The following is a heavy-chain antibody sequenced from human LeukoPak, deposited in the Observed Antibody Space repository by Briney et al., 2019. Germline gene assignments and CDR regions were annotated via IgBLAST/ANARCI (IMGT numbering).Heavy chain of an antibody. CDR1: GFTFNRYA. V-gene: IGHV3-23*01. Sequence: PGGSLRLSCAASGFTFNRYALSWVRQAPGKGLEWVSDISGGGGSLFYADSVKGWFTISRDNSKNTLYLQMNRLRAEDTAVYLCAKGIAAAASYYFEYWGQGTLVTVSS. J-gene: IGHJ4*02. CDR3: AKGIAAAASYYFEY. D-gene: IGHD6-13*01. CDR2: ISGGGGSL.